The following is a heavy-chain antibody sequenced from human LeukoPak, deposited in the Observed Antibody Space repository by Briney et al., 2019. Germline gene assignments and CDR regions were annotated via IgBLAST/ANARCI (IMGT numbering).Heavy chain of an antibody. J-gene: IGHJ5*02. D-gene: IGHD3-10*01. CDR2: INHSGST. CDR1: GGSFSGYY. CDR3: ARLIRWFGEFWFDP. V-gene: IGHV4-34*01. Sequence: SETLSLTCAVYGGSFSGYYWSWIRQPPGKGLEWIGEINHSGSTNYNPSLKSRVTISVDTSKNQFSLKLSSVTAADTAVYYCARLIRWFGEFWFDPWGQGTLVTVSS.